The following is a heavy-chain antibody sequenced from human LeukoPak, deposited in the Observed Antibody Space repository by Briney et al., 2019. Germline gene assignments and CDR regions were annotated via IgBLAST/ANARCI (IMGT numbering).Heavy chain of an antibody. CDR2: ISGSGGST. CDR1: GFTFSSYA. V-gene: IGHV3-23*01. CDR3: ANPFSTPRSNYYIDV. Sequence: GGSLRLSCAASGFTFSSYAMSWVRQAPGKGLGWVSAISGSGGSTYYADSVKGRFTISRDNSKSTLYLQTNSQRAEDTAVYYCANPFSTPRSNYYIDVWGKGTTVTVSS. J-gene: IGHJ6*03. D-gene: IGHD2-2*01.